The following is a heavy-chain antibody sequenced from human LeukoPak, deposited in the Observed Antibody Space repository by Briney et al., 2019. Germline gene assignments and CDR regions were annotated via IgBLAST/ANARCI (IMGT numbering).Heavy chain of an antibody. V-gene: IGHV3-21*01. CDR3: ARGSSNVAARNNWFDP. CDR2: ISGSSSYI. CDR1: GFTFSGYD. D-gene: IGHD6-6*01. Sequence: GGSLRLSCAASGFTFSGYDMNWVRQAPGKGLEWVSSISGSSSYIYYADSMKGRFTISRDNGKNSLYLQMNSLRAEDTAVYFCARGSSNVAARNNWFDPWDQGTLVTVSS. J-gene: IGHJ5*02.